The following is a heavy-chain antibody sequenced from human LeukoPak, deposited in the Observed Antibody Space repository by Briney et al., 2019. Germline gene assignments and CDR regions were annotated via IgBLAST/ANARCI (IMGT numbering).Heavy chain of an antibody. CDR1: GGSISSYY. CDR3: ARGGYCSGGSCFRVFDY. J-gene: IGHJ4*02. Sequence: PSETLSLTCAVSGGSISSYYWSWIRQPPGKGLEWIGYIYYSGSTNYNPSLKSRVTISVDTSKNQFSLKLSSVTAADTAVYYCARGGYCSGGSCFRVFDYWGQGTLVTVSS. V-gene: IGHV4-59*01. D-gene: IGHD2-15*01. CDR2: IYYSGST.